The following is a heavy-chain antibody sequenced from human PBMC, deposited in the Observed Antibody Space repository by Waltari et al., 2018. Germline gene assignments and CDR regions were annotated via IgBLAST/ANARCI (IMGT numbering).Heavy chain of an antibody. CDR1: GYTFTSYD. CDR3: ARGRRPDYYDSSGYYY. D-gene: IGHD3-22*01. V-gene: IGHV1-8*01. Sequence: QVQLVQSGAEVKKPGASVKVSCKASGYTFTSYDINWVRQATGQGLEWMGWMNPNSGNTVYAQKFQGRVTMTRNTSISTAYMELSSLRSEDTAVYYCARGRRPDYYDSSGYYYWGQGTLVTVSS. J-gene: IGHJ4*02. CDR2: MNPNSGNT.